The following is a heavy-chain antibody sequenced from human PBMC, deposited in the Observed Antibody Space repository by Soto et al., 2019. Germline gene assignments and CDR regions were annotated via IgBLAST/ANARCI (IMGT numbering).Heavy chain of an antibody. CDR3: ARAPYSGSLKGISFGY. D-gene: IGHD1-26*01. CDR2: ISYDGSNK. Sequence: RLSCAASGFTFSSYAMHWVRQAPGKGLEWVAVISYDGSNKYYADSVKGRFTISRDNSKNTLYLQMNSLRAEDTAVYYCARAPYSGSLKGISFGYWGQGTLVTVSS. CDR1: GFTFSSYA. V-gene: IGHV3-30-3*01. J-gene: IGHJ4*02.